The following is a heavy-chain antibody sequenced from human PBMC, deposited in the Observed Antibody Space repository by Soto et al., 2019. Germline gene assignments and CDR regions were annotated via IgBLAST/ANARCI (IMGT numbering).Heavy chain of an antibody. CDR3: ARDFFVVGPAAIGYYYYYMDV. D-gene: IGHD2-2*02. CDR1: GFTFSSYS. V-gene: IGHV3-48*01. J-gene: IGHJ6*03. Sequence: PGGSLRLSCAASGFTFSSYSMNWVRQAPGKGLEWVSYISSSSSTIYYADSVKGRFTISRDNAKNSLYLQMNSLRAEDTAVYYCARDFFVVGPAAIGYYYYYMDVWGKGTTVTVSS. CDR2: ISSSSSTI.